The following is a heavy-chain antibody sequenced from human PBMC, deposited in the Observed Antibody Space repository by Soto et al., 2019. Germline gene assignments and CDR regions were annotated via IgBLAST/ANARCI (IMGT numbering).Heavy chain of an antibody. CDR3: ARDAVGATFSASGY. D-gene: IGHD1-26*01. CDR1: GGTFSSYA. J-gene: IGHJ4*02. V-gene: IGHV1-69*13. CDR2: IIPIFGTA. Sequence: WASVKVYCKASGGTFSSYAISWVLQAPGQGLEWMGGIIPIFGTANYAQKFQGRVTITADESTSTAYMELSSLRSEDTAVYYCARDAVGATFSASGYWGQGTLVTVYS.